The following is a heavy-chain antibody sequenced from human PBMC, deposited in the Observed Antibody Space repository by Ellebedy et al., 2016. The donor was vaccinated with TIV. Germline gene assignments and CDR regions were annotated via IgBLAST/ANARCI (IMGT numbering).Heavy chain of an antibody. CDR2: IKSGGDKT. V-gene: IGHV3-23*01. Sequence: GESLKISCAASGFTFSDYVMTWVRQAPGKGLEWVSGIKSGGDKTYYADSVKGRFTISRDNSKNTLYLQMNSLRAEDTAVYYCAKDSDSSGYPTNDYWGQGTLVTVSS. D-gene: IGHD3-22*01. CDR3: AKDSDSSGYPTNDY. CDR1: GFTFSDYV. J-gene: IGHJ4*02.